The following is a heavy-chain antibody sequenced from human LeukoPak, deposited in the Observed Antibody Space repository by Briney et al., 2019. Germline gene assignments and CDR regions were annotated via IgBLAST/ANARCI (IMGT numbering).Heavy chain of an antibody. CDR3: AGGLYGGFDY. J-gene: IGHJ4*02. D-gene: IGHD3-16*01. CDR2: TFYRSKWYN. V-gene: IGHV6-1*01. Sequence: SQTLSLTCAISGDSVSSIRAAWNWLRQSPSRGLEWLGRTFYRSKWYNEYAVSVKSRITVSPDTSKNQVSLQLNSVTPEDTAVYYCAGGLYGGFDYWGQGTLVTVSS. CDR1: GDSVSSIRAA.